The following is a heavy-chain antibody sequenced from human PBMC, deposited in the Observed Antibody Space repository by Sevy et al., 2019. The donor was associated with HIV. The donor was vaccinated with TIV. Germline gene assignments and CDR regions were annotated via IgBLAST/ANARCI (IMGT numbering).Heavy chain of an antibody. CDR1: GFTFGDYA. J-gene: IGHJ4*02. D-gene: IGHD6-19*01. CDR2: IRSKAYGGTT. V-gene: IGHV3-49*03. Sequence: GGSLRLSCTASGFTFGDYAMSWFRQAPGKGLEWVGFIRSKAYGGTTENAASVKDRFSISRDDSKSIAYLQMNSLKSGDTAVYYCTRAGYSSGWYPGFDYWGQGTLVTVSS. CDR3: TRAGYSSGWYPGFDY.